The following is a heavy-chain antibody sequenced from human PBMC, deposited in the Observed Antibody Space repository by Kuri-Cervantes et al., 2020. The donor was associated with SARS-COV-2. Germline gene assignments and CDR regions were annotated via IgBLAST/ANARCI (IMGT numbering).Heavy chain of an antibody. Sequence: ESLKISCAASGFTFSSYSMNWVRQPPGKGLEWIGSIYNSGSTYYNPSLKSRVTISVDTSKNQFSLKLSSVTAADTAVYCCARVTGSSSWYDSRPNHNWFDPWGQGTLVTVSS. CDR1: GFTFSSYS. J-gene: IGHJ5*02. V-gene: IGHV4-39*07. CDR2: IYNSGST. D-gene: IGHD6-13*01. CDR3: ARVTGSSSWYDSRPNHNWFDP.